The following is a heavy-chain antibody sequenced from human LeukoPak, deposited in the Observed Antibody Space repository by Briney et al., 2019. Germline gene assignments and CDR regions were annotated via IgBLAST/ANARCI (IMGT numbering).Heavy chain of an antibody. CDR2: IYYSGST. D-gene: IGHD6-13*01. CDR1: GGSISSSSYY. V-gene: IGHV4-39*07. CDR3: ASGPYSSSYFAS. J-gene: IGHJ4*02. Sequence: PSETLSLTCTVSGGSISSSSYYWGWIRQPPGKGLEWIGSIYYSGSTYYNPSLKSRVTISVDTSKNQFSLKLSSVIAADTAVYYCASGPYSSSYFASWGQGTMVTVSS.